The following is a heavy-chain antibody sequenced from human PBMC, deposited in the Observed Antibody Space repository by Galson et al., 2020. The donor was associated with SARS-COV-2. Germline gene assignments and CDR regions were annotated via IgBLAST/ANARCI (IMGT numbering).Heavy chain of an antibody. J-gene: IGHJ3*02. CDR2: ISYDGINE. D-gene: IGHD3-3*01. V-gene: IGHV3-30*01. CDR1: GFTFSFYA. Sequence: GESLKISCAASGFTFSFYAMHWVRQAPGKGLEWVAVISYDGINEYYPDSVKGRFTISRDNSNNTLYLQMNSLRPEDTAVYYCARDQGLRFFLPPFSAFDMWGQGTIVTVSS. CDR3: ARDQGLRFFLPPFSAFDM.